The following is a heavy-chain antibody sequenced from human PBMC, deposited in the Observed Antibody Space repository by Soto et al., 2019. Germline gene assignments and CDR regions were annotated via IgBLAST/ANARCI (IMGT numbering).Heavy chain of an antibody. CDR3: AKPLVDGLSWTYRFDC. D-gene: IGHD3-16*02. CDR2: IAYDGRNK. CDR1: GFTFSSYD. V-gene: IGHV3-30*18. Sequence: GGSLRLSCAASGFTFSSYDMHWVRQAPGKGLEWVALIAYDGRNKNYADSVKGRFTISRDNPKNTLYLQMNSLRADDTAVYYCAKPLVDGLSWTYRFDCWGKGTLGTAAS. J-gene: IGHJ4*02.